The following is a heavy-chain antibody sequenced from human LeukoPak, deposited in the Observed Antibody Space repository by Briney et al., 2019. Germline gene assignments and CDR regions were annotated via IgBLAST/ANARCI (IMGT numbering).Heavy chain of an antibody. J-gene: IGHJ4*02. Sequence: PGGSLRLSCAASGFTFSSYAMSWVRQAPGKGLEWVSAISGSGGSTYYADSVKGRFTISRDNSKNTLYLQMNSLRAEDTAVYYCARDKATTYYDFWSGYYPFDYWGQGTLVTVSS. CDR3: ARDKATTYYDFWSGYYPFDY. V-gene: IGHV3-23*01. CDR2: ISGSGGST. D-gene: IGHD3-3*01. CDR1: GFTFSSYA.